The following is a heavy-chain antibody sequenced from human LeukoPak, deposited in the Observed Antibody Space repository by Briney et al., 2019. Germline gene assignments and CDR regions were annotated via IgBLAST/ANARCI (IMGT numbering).Heavy chain of an antibody. D-gene: IGHD2-15*01. J-gene: IGHJ4*02. Sequence: SETLSLTCAVYGGSFSGYYWSWIRQSPGKGLGWIEEINHSGSTNYNPSLKRRVTISIDTSKNQFSLKLSSVTAADTAVYYCARWEGGWYYDFDYWGRGTLVTVS. CDR3: ARWEGGWYYDFDY. V-gene: IGHV4-34*01. CDR1: GGSFSGYY. CDR2: INHSGST.